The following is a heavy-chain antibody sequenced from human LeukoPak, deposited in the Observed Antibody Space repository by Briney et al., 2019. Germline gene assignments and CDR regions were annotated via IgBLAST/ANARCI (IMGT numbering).Heavy chain of an antibody. D-gene: IGHD3-9*01. CDR3: AREYSYYDILTGYYANSNWFDP. V-gene: IGHV4-4*07. J-gene: IGHJ5*02. CDR1: GGSNSSYY. Sequence: PSETLSLTCTVSGGSNSSYYWSWIRQPAGKGLEWIGRIYTSGSTNYNPSLKSRVTISVDTSKNQFSLKLSSVTAADTAVYYCAREYSYYDILTGYYANSNWFDPWGQGTLVTVSS. CDR2: IYTSGST.